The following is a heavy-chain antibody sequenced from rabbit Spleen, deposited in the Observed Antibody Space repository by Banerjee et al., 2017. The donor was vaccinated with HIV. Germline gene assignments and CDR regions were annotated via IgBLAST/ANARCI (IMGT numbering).Heavy chain of an antibody. D-gene: IGHD8-1*01. CDR1: GFSFRSSDW. V-gene: IGHV1S40*01. CDR2: IDPIFGRT. J-gene: IGHJ6*01. Sequence: QSLEESGGDLVKPGASLTLTCTASGFSFRSSDWICWVRQAPGKGLEWIGYIDPIFGRTYYANWVNGRFTISSHNAQNTLYLQLSSLTAADTATYFCARDTGSSFSSYGMDLWGPGTLVTVS. CDR3: ARDTGSSFSSYGMDL.